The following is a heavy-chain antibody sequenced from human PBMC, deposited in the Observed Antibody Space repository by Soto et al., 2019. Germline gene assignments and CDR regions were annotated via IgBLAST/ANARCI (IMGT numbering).Heavy chain of an antibody. Sequence: SETLSLTCTVSGGSISSYYWSWIRQPPGKGLEWIGYIYYSGSTNYNPSLKSRVTISVDTSKNQFSLKLSSVTAADTAVYYCAGQGFGDFSFGWFDPWGQGTLVTGSA. CDR2: IYYSGST. D-gene: IGHD3-10*01. V-gene: IGHV4-59*01. CDR3: AGQGFGDFSFGWFDP. CDR1: GGSISSYY. J-gene: IGHJ5*02.